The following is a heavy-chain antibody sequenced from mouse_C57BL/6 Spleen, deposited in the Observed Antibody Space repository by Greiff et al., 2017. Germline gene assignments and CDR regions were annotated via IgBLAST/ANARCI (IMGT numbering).Heavy chain of an antibody. CDR2: IYPGDGDT. V-gene: IGHV1-82*01. J-gene: IGHJ1*03. CDR3: ARCSSYGYFDV. Sequence: VQRVESGPELVKPGASVKISCKASGYAFSSSWMNWVKQRPGKGLEWIGRIYPGDGDTNYNGKFKGKATLTADKSSSTAYMQLSSLTSEDSAVYFCARCSSYGYFDVWGTGTTVTVSS. CDR1: GYAFSSSW. D-gene: IGHD1-1*01.